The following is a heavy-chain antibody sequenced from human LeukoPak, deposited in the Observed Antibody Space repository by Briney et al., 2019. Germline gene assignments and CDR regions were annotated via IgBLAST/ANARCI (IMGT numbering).Heavy chain of an antibody. J-gene: IGHJ2*01. CDR2: ISGSGGST. CDR3: AKDLTFEMAGFDL. CDR1: GFTFSSYA. D-gene: IGHD5-24*01. V-gene: IGHV3-23*01. Sequence: EAGGSLRLSCAASGFTFSSYAMSWVRQAPGKGLEWVSAISGSGGSTYYADSVKGRFTISRDNSKNTLYLQMNSLRAEDTAVYYCAKDLTFEMAGFDLWGRGTLVTVSS.